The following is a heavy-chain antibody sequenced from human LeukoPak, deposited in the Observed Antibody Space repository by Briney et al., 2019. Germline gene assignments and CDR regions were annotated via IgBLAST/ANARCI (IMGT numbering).Heavy chain of an antibody. CDR2: IYHSGST. CDR3: ARASDRIAVAGTD. D-gene: IGHD6-19*01. V-gene: IGHV4-4*02. J-gene: IGHJ4*02. Sequence: PSGTLSLTCAVSGGSISSSNWWSWVRQPPGKGLEWIGEIYHSGSTNYNPSLKSRVTISVDTSKNQFSLKLSSVTAADTAVYYCARASDRIAVAGTDWGQGTPVTVSS. CDR1: GGSISSSNW.